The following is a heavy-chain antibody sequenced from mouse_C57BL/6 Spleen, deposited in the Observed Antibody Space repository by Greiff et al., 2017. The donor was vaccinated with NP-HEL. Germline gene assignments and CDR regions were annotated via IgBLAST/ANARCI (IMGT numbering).Heavy chain of an antibody. CDR2: IDPEDGDT. J-gene: IGHJ2*01. V-gene: IGHV14-1*01. CDR3: TTGGRITTVFDY. CDR1: GFNIKDYY. D-gene: IGHD1-1*01. Sequence: EVQLQQSGAELVRPGASVKLSCTASGFNIKDYYMHWVKQRPEQGLEWIGRIDPEDGDTEYAPKFQGKATMTADTSSNTAYLQLSSLTSEDTAVYYCTTGGRITTVFDYWGQGTTLTVSS.